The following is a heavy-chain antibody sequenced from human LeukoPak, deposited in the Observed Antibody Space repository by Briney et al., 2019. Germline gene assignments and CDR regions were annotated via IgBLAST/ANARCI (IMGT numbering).Heavy chain of an antibody. J-gene: IGHJ6*02. CDR1: GYTFTGYY. CDR3: ARRQDTAMVFGMDV. CDR2: INPNSGGA. D-gene: IGHD5-18*01. Sequence: ASVTVSCTASGYTFTGYYMHWVRQAPGPGLEWMGWINPNSGGANYAQKFQGRVTMTRDTSISTAYMELSRLRSDDTAVYYCARRQDTAMVFGMDVWGQGTTVTVSS. V-gene: IGHV1-2*02.